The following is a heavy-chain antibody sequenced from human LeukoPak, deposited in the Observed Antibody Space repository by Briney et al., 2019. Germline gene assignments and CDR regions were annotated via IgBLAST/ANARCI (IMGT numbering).Heavy chain of an antibody. Sequence: PSETLSLTCTVSGGSISSYYWSWIRQPPGKGLEWIGYIYYSGSTNYNPSLKSRVTISVDTSKNQFSLKLSSVTAADTAVYYCARSYCSGGSCYYYYGMDVWGKGTTVTVSS. V-gene: IGHV4-59*01. J-gene: IGHJ6*04. D-gene: IGHD2-15*01. CDR2: IYYSGST. CDR3: ARSYCSGGSCYYYYGMDV. CDR1: GGSISSYY.